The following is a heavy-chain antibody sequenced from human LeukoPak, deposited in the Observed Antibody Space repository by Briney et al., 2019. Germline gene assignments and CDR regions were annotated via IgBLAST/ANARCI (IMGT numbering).Heavy chain of an antibody. V-gene: IGHV3-48*02. Sequence: PGGSLRLSCAASGFTFSSYSMNWVRQAPGKGLEWVSYISSSSSTIYYADSVKGRFTISRDNAKNSLYLQMNSLRDEDTAVYYCPRETSEYSGYDPYWGQGTLVTVSS. CDR1: GFTFSSYS. J-gene: IGHJ4*02. D-gene: IGHD5-12*01. CDR3: PRETSEYSGYDPY. CDR2: ISSSSSTI.